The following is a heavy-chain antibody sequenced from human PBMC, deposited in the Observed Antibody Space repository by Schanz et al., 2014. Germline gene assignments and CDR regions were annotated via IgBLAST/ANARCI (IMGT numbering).Heavy chain of an antibody. Sequence: QLQLQESGPGLVKPSETLSLICSVSGGSINSNSYYWGWIRQPPGKGLEWIGNVFYTGTTYTNPSLRGRLPLSGDTSNNQFSLKLTSVTAADTAVYFCARHGPLAGIPLDYWGRGTLVTVSS. V-gene: IGHV4-39*01. D-gene: IGHD6-19*01. CDR1: GGSINSNSYY. CDR2: VFYTGTT. CDR3: ARHGPLAGIPLDY. J-gene: IGHJ4*02.